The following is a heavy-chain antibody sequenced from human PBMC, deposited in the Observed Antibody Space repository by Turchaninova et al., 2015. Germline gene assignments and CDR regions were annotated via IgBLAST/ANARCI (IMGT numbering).Heavy chain of an antibody. Sequence: QLVESGGGLVQPGGSLRLSCAASGFSVSDYWVSWVRQAPGKGLGWEAKLKPEGSDKYYVDSVKCRFTIPRDNAKNSLYLQRNSLRAEDTAVYYCANEKNWSFDSWGQGTLVTVSS. D-gene: IGHD3-3*01. J-gene: IGHJ4*02. CDR1: GFSVSDYW. CDR3: ANEKNWSFDS. CDR2: LKPEGSDK. V-gene: IGHV3-7*01.